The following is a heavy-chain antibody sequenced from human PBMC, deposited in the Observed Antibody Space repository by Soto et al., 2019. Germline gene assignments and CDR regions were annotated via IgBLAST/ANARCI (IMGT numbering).Heavy chain of an antibody. J-gene: IGHJ3*02. Sequence: QVQLVESGGGVVQPGRSLRLSCAASGFTFRSYGMHWVRQAPGKGLEWVAVISYDGGNKYYADSVKGRFTISRDNSKNIVYLQMNSLRPEDTVVYYCAKDRGLFWSGLRWALDIWGQGTMATVSS. D-gene: IGHD3-3*01. CDR2: ISYDGGNK. V-gene: IGHV3-30*18. CDR3: AKDRGLFWSGLRWALDI. CDR1: GFTFRSYG.